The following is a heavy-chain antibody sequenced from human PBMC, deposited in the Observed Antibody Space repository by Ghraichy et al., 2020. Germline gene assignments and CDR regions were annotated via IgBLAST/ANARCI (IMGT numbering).Heavy chain of an antibody. J-gene: IGHJ5*02. Sequence: SETLSLTCTVSGGSISSSSYYWGWIRQPPGKGLEWIGSIYYSGSTYYNPSLKSRVTISVETSKDQFSLKLSSVTAADTAVYYCARDRKQLVSYNWFDPWGQGTLVTVSS. D-gene: IGHD6-13*01. CDR2: IYYSGST. CDR3: ARDRKQLVSYNWFDP. CDR1: GGSISSSSYY. V-gene: IGHV4-39*07.